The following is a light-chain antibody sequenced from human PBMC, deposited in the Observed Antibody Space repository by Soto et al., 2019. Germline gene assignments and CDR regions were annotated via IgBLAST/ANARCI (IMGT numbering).Light chain of an antibody. CDR3: QQHGTSPELT. CDR2: GAS. CDR1: QSVSNTY. Sequence: EIVLTQSPGTLSLPPGERATLSCRASQSVSNTYLAWYQQKPGQAPRLLISGASSRATGIPDRFSGSGSGTDFSLTISRLEPEDFAVYYCQQHGTSPELTFGGGTRVEIK. J-gene: IGKJ4*01. V-gene: IGKV3-20*01.